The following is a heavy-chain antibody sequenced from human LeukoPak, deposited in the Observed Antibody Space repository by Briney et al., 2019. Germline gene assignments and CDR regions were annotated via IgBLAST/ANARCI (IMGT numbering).Heavy chain of an antibody. Sequence: GGSLRLSCAASGLTFSGSAMHWVRQASGKGLEWVARIRSKANNYATAYDASVKGRFTISRDDSRNTAYLQMNSLTTEDTAVYYCARVKYSSGWYGDFNYWGQGTLVTVSS. CDR1: GLTFSGSA. CDR3: ARVKYSSGWYGDFNY. J-gene: IGHJ4*02. CDR2: IRSKANNYAT. D-gene: IGHD6-19*01. V-gene: IGHV3-73*01.